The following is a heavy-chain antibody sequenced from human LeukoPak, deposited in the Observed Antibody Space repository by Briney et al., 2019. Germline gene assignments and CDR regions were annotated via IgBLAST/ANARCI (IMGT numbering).Heavy chain of an antibody. CDR1: GFTFSSYG. CDR2: ISGSGGSI. J-gene: IGHJ4*02. CDR3: ARGSGVTLFDY. D-gene: IGHD4-23*01. V-gene: IGHV3-23*01. Sequence: GGSLRLSCAASGFTFSSYGMHWVRQAPGKGLEWVSRISGSGGSIYYADSVKGRFTISRDKSKNTLYLQMNSLRAEDTAVYYCARGSGVTLFDYWGQGTLVTVSS.